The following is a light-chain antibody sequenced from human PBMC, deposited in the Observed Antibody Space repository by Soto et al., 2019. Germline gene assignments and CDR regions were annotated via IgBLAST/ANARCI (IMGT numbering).Light chain of an antibody. CDR2: DAS. CDR3: QHRKSRLT. CDR1: QSVSNY. Sequence: DIVLTQSPATLSLSPGERATLSCRASQSVSNYLAWYQQKPGQAPRLLIYDASNRAPGIPARFSGSGSGADFRLTISSLEHEDFAFYYCQHRKSRLTFGGGTKVEIK. V-gene: IGKV3-11*01. J-gene: IGKJ4*01.